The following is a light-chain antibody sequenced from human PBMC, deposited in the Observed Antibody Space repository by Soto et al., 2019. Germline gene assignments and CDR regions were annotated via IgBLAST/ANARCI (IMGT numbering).Light chain of an antibody. CDR2: DAS. V-gene: IGKV1-5*01. J-gene: IGKJ2*01. CDR1: QSISGW. Sequence: DIQMTQSPSTLSASVGDRVTIACRASQSISGWLAWYQQKPGKAPKILIYDASSLMSGVPSRFSGSGSGTEFTLTISSLQADDFATYYCQQYDGYPKTFGQGTKLEIK. CDR3: QQYDGYPKT.